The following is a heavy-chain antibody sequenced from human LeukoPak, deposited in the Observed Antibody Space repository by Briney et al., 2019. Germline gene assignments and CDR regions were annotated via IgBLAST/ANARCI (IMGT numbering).Heavy chain of an antibody. D-gene: IGHD5-12*01. V-gene: IGHV3-74*01. CDR2: INSDGSST. J-gene: IGHJ4*02. Sequence: GGSLRLSCAASGFTFNNYAMSWVRQAPGKGLVWVSRINSDGSSTSYADSVKGRFTVSRDNAKNTLYLQMNSLRDEDTAVYYCARENIVAYYFDYWGQGALVTVSS. CDR3: ARENIVAYYFDY. CDR1: GFTFNNYA.